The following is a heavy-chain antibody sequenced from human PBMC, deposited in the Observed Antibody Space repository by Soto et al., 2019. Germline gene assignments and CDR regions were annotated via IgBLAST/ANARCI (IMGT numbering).Heavy chain of an antibody. V-gene: IGHV4-39*02. J-gene: IGHJ5*02. CDR1: CGSINYNSYY. CDR3: ARLVVVAPVANA. Sequence: SSETLSLTRSVSCGSINYNSYYWGWIRQPPGKGLEWVGGIFYTGTTYYSPSLKDRVTISVDTSKNSFSLNLTSVTAADTAVYFCARLVVVAPVANAWGQGTRVTVSS. D-gene: IGHD2-2*01. CDR2: IFYTGTT.